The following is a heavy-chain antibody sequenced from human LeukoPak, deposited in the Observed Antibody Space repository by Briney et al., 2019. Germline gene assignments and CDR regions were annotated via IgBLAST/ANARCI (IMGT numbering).Heavy chain of an antibody. CDR1: GFTFSSYA. V-gene: IGHV3-23*01. D-gene: IGHD3-10*01. CDR2: ISGSGGST. CDR3: AKTHQKYNGRFGELLSLFDY. Sequence: GGSLRLSCAASGFTFSSYAMSWVRQAPGKGLEWVSAISGSGGSTYYADSVKGRFTISRDNSKNTLYLQMNSLRAEDTAVYYCAKTHQKYNGRFGELLSLFDYWGQGTLVTVSS. J-gene: IGHJ4*02.